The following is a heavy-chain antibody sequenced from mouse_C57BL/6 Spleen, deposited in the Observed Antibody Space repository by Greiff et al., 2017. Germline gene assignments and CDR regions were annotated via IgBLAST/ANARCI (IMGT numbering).Heavy chain of an antibody. V-gene: IGHV1-50*01. Sequence: VQLQQPGAELVKPGASVKLSCKASGYTFTSYWMQWVKQRPGQGLEWIGEIDPSDSYTNYNQKFKGKATWTVDTSSSTAYMQLSSLTSEDSAVYYCARGELRYWGQGTSVTVSS. CDR3: ARGELRY. CDR2: IDPSDSYT. D-gene: IGHD1-1*01. J-gene: IGHJ4*01. CDR1: GYTFTSYW.